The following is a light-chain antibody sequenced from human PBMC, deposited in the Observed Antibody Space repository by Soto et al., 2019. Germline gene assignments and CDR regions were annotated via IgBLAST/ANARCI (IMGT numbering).Light chain of an antibody. CDR1: QTFRNL. CDR3: HQYGSSPHT. CDR2: GAS. Sequence: EIVLKMSPATLSLSPGERATLSCRASQTFRNLLAWYQQKPGQPPRLLIYGASSRATGIPDRFSGSGSGTDFTLTISSLEPEDFAVYDCHQYGSSPHTFGQGTRLEIK. V-gene: IGKV3-20*01. J-gene: IGKJ5*01.